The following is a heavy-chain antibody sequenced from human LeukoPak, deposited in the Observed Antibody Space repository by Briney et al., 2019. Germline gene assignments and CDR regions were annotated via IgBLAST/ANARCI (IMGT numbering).Heavy chain of an antibody. J-gene: IGHJ4*02. CDR3: ATENWGDVYLDY. Sequence: SQTLSLTCAISGDSVSSNRVAWNWIRQSPTRGLEWLGRTYYSSKWNHDYGLVGRGRITIYADTSKNEFHLHLYYVTPVDTAVYYCATENWGDVYLDYWGQGNLVTVSS. CDR2: TYYSSKWNH. CDR1: GDSVSSNRVA. D-gene: IGHD7-27*01. V-gene: IGHV6-1*01.